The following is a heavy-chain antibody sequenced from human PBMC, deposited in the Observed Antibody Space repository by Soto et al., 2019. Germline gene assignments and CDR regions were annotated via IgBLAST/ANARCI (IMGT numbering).Heavy chain of an antibody. CDR3: ARDATQITIFVAPHDAFDI. CDR2: IWYDGSNK. V-gene: IGHV3-33*01. Sequence: QVQLGESGGGVVQPGRSLRLSCAASGFTFSSYGMHWVRQAPGKGLEWVAVIWYDGSNKYYADSVKGRFTISRDNSQNTLYLQMNRLRAQVTAVYYCARDATQITIFVAPHDAFDIWGQGTMVTVSS. D-gene: IGHD3-3*01. CDR1: GFTFSSYG. J-gene: IGHJ3*02.